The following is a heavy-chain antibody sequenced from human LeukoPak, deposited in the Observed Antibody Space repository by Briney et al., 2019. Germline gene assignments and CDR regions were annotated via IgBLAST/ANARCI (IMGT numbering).Heavy chain of an antibody. CDR2: ISSSGGWT. CDR3: VKDPYSSSSGGPYAMDV. Sequence: GGSLRLSCAASGFTFSSYAMSWVRQAPGKGLEWVSAISSSGGWTYYADSVKGRFTISRDNSKNTLYLQTNSLRVEDTAVYYCVKDPYSSSSGGPYAMDVWGQGTTVTVSS. V-gene: IGHV3-23*01. D-gene: IGHD6-6*01. CDR1: GFTFSSYA. J-gene: IGHJ6*02.